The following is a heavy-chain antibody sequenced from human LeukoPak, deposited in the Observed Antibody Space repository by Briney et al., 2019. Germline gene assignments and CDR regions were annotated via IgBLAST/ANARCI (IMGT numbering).Heavy chain of an antibody. CDR3: ARVRSNYDILTGYYNSHYFDY. V-gene: IGHV3-74*01. Sequence: PGGSLRLSCAASGFTFSSYRMHWVRQAPGKGLVWVSRINSDGSSTRYADSVKGRFTISRDNAKNTLYLQMNSLRAEDTAVYYCARVRSNYDILTGYYNSHYFDYWGQGTLVTVSS. CDR1: GFTFSSYR. CDR2: INSDGSST. D-gene: IGHD3-9*01. J-gene: IGHJ4*02.